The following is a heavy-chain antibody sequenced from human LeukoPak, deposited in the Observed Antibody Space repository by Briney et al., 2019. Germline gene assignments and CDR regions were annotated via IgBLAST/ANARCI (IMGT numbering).Heavy chain of an antibody. Sequence: GASVKVSCKASGYTFTTYGISWVRQAPGQGLEWMGWISAYNGNTNYAQKLQGRVTMTTDTSTSTAYMELRSLRSDDTAVYYCARAVGATHQYNWFDPWGQGTLVTVSS. CDR3: ARAVGATHQYNWFDP. CDR2: ISAYNGNT. CDR1: GYTFTTYG. D-gene: IGHD1-26*01. J-gene: IGHJ5*02. V-gene: IGHV1-18*01.